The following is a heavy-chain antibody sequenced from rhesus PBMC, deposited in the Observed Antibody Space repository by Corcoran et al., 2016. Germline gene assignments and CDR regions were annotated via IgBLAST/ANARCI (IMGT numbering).Heavy chain of an antibody. V-gene: IGHV2-152*01. CDR2: IFWDDDK. CDR1: VFSLTTSGMG. Sequence: QVTLKESGPALVKPTQTLTLTCTFSVFSLTTSGMGVGWIRQPPGKALEWLALIFWDDDKRYSTSLKSRLTISKDTSKNQVVLTMTNMDPMDTATYYCARVLVGTTLDYWGQGVLVTVSS. J-gene: IGHJ4*01. CDR3: ARVLVGTTLDY. D-gene: IGHD1-44*01.